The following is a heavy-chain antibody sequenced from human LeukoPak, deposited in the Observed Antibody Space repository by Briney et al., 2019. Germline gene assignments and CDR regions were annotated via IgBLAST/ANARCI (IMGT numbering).Heavy chain of an antibody. Sequence: GGSLRLSCTASGSTFSTYGTNWVRQAPGKGLEWLSYISTTSGTIYYADSVKGRFTISRENAKNSLYLQMNSLRAEDTAVYYCAGGYCSDGTCYRFDPWGQGTLVTVSS. CDR2: ISTTSGTI. CDR1: GSTFSTYG. D-gene: IGHD2-15*01. J-gene: IGHJ5*02. V-gene: IGHV3-48*01. CDR3: AGGYCSDGTCYRFDP.